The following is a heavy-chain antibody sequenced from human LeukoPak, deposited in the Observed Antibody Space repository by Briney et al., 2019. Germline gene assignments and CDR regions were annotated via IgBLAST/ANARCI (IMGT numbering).Heavy chain of an antibody. CDR1: GYTFTSYT. CDR3: ARPLGYSSGPFDY. D-gene: IGHD6-19*01. J-gene: IGHJ4*02. CDR2: INAGNGNT. Sequence: ASVKVSCKASGYTFTSYTMHWVRQAPGQRLEWMGWINAGNGNTKYSQKFQGGVTITRDTSASTAYMELSSLRSEDTAVYYCARPLGYSSGPFDYWGQGTLVTVSS. V-gene: IGHV1-3*01.